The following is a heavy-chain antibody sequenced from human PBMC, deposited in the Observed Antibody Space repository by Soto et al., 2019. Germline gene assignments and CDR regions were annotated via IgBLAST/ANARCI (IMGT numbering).Heavy chain of an antibody. D-gene: IGHD3-22*01. Sequence: GGPLRLSCAASGFTFSDNYMSWIRQAPGKGLEWVSYISSSGSIIYYADSVKGRFTISRDNAKNSLYLQMNSLRAEDTAVYYCARDLGYYESDGYFDHWGQGALVTVSS. CDR3: ARDLGYYESDGYFDH. V-gene: IGHV3-11*01. J-gene: IGHJ4*02. CDR2: ISSSGSII. CDR1: GFTFSDNY.